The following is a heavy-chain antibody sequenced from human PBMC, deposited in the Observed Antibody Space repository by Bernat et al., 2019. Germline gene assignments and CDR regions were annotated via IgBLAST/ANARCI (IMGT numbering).Heavy chain of an antibody. CDR1: GFRFSDNW. V-gene: IGHV3-74*01. D-gene: IGHD2-21*01. CDR2: INNDGSAT. CDR3: ATINFPGY. Sequence: EVQLVESGGGLVQPGGSLRLSCAASGFRFSDNWMHWVRQAPGEGLVWVSRINNDGSATYYADSVAGRFTISRDNAKNTLYLQMNSLRAEDTAIYYCATINFPGYWGQRALVTVSS. J-gene: IGHJ4*02.